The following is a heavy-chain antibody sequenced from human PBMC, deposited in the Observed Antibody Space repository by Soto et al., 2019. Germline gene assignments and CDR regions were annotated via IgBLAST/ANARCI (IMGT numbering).Heavy chain of an antibody. V-gene: IGHV3-33*01. Sequence: SLRLSCAASGFTFSSYGMHWVRQAPGKGLAWVAVIWYDGSNKYYADSVKGRFTISRDNSKNTLYLQMNSLGAEDSAVYYCARGRCSGSYYCIPTYFGWGCQGVLVTVSS. J-gene: IGHJ4*02. CDR2: IWYDGSNK. D-gene: IGHD1-26*01. CDR1: GFTFSSYG. CDR3: ARGRCSGSYYCIPTYFGW.